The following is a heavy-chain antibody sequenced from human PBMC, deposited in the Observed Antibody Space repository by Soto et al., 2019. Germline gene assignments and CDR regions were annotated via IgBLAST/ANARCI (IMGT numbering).Heavy chain of an antibody. CDR2: ISAYNGNT. Sequence: AASVKVSCKASGYTFTSYGISWVRQAPGQGLEWMGWISAYNGNTNYAQKLQGRVTMTTDTSTSTAYMELRSLRSDDTAVYYCARVGLRKPYYYGMDVWGQGTTVTVSS. D-gene: IGHD3-16*01. CDR3: ARVGLRKPYYYGMDV. J-gene: IGHJ6*02. V-gene: IGHV1-18*04. CDR1: GYTFTSYG.